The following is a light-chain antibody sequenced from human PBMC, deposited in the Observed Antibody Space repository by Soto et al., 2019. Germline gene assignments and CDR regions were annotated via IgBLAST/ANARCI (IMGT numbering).Light chain of an antibody. CDR3: QQAYNFPFT. CDR2: AAS. V-gene: IGKV1-12*01. CDR1: QGISRW. J-gene: IGKJ3*01. Sequence: DIPMTQSPSSVSASVGDRITITCRASQGISRWLAWYQQKPGRAPKLLIYAASNWQTGVPARFSSSGSGTDFARTITSLQAEDFATYHCQQAYNFPFTFGPGTKVDI.